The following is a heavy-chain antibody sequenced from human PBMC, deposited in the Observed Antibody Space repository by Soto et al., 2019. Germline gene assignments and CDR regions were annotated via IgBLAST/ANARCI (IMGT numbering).Heavy chain of an antibody. Sequence: SETLSLTCTVSGGSISSGDYSWNWIRQHPGKGLEWIGNIYYSGSTYYNPSLKSRLTISVDTSKNQFSLKLSSVTAADTAVYYCARGIYYDFWSGYPGYFDYWGQGTLVTVSS. CDR3: ARGIYYDFWSGYPGYFDY. D-gene: IGHD3-3*01. J-gene: IGHJ4*02. CDR2: IYYSGST. CDR1: GGSISSGDYS. V-gene: IGHV4-31*03.